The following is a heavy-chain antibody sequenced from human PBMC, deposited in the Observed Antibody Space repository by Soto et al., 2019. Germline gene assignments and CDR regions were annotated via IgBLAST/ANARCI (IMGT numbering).Heavy chain of an antibody. CDR1: GYSISSGYY. Sequence: SETLSLTCAVSGYSISSGYYWGWIRQCPGKGLEWIGSIYHSGSTYYNPSLKSRVIISVDTSKNQFSLKLSSVTAADTAVYYCARLAPIAAADGMDVWGQGTTVTVSS. CDR2: IYHSGST. D-gene: IGHD6-13*01. V-gene: IGHV4-38-2*01. CDR3: ARLAPIAAADGMDV. J-gene: IGHJ6*02.